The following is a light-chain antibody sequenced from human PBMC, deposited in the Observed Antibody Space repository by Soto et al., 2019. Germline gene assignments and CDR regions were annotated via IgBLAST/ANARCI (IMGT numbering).Light chain of an antibody. CDR1: QSIEDL. CDR3: QQYRSYST. Sequence: DIPMTQSPATLSASVGDRVTITCRASQSIEDLLAWYQQKPGIAPKHLVYRASTLESGVPSRFSGSGSGTEFTLTINSLQPDDFATYSCQQYRSYSTFGQGTKVEI. V-gene: IGKV1-5*03. CDR2: RAS. J-gene: IGKJ1*01.